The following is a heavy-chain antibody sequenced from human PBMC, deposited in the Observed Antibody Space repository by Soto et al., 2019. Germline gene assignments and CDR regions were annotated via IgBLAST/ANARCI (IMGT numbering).Heavy chain of an antibody. V-gene: IGHV4-4*07. CDR2: IYTSRST. J-gene: IGHJ3*02. CDR3: ARDRYCTSGVCHGGDAFDN. CDR1: GGSISSYY. Sequence: SETLSLTCTVSGGSISSYYWSWIRQHAGKGLEWIGRIYTSRSTNYNPSLKSRVTMSVDTSKNQFSLKLGSVTAADTAVYYCARDRYCTSGVCHGGDAFDNWGQGTMVTVSS. D-gene: IGHD2-8*01.